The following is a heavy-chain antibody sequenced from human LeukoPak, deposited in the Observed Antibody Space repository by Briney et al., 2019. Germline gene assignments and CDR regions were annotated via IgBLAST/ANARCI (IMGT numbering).Heavy chain of an antibody. CDR3: ARDGTVTTFDY. CDR2: ISYDGSNK. J-gene: IGHJ4*02. D-gene: IGHD4-17*01. Sequence: GGSLRLSCAASGFTFSSYAMHWVRQAPGKGLEWVAVISYDGSNKYYADSVKGRFTISRDNSKNTLYLQMNSLRAEDTAVYYCARDGTVTTFDYWGQGTLVTVSS. CDR1: GFTFSSYA. V-gene: IGHV3-30-3*01.